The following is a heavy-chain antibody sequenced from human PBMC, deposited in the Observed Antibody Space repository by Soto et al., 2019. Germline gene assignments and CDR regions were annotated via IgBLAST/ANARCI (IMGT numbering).Heavy chain of an antibody. V-gene: IGHV1-69*02. Sequence: QVQLVQSGAEVKTPGSSVKVSCTASGDTFNFYTLSWVRQAPGQGLEWMGRIIPMLGMSNYAQKFQGRVTMIADNSTRTVYMVLSGLRSEDTALYYCATNYGSGSTHFDNWGQGTLVTVSS. D-gene: IGHD3-10*01. CDR3: ATNYGSGSTHFDN. J-gene: IGHJ4*02. CDR1: GDTFNFYT. CDR2: IIPMLGMS.